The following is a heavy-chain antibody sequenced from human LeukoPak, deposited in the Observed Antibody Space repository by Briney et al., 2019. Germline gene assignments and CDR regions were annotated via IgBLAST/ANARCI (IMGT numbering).Heavy chain of an antibody. V-gene: IGHV1-46*01. CDR2: INPSGGST. D-gene: IGHD3-9*01. CDR1: GYTFTSYG. J-gene: IGHJ4*02. CDR3: ARGRGRYFDWLLTPTPEYYFDY. Sequence: ASVKVSCKASGYTFTSYGISWVRQAPGQGLEWMGIINPSGGSTSYAQKFQGRVTMTRDTSTSTVYMELSSLRSEDTAVYYCARGRGRYFDWLLTPTPEYYFDYWGQGTLVTVSS.